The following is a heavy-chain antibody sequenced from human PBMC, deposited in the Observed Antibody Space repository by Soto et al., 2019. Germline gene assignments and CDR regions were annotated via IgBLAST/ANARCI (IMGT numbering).Heavy chain of an antibody. CDR1: GGTFSSYA. CDR3: AREFDYDSSGYYESPDYYGMDV. J-gene: IGHJ6*02. CDR2: IIPIFGTA. Sequence: GASVKVSCKASGGTFSSYAISWVRQAPGQGLEWIGGIIPIFGTANYAQKFQGRVTITADESTSTAYMELSSLRSEDTAVYYCAREFDYDSSGYYESPDYYGMDVWGQGTTVTVSS. D-gene: IGHD3-22*01. V-gene: IGHV1-69*13.